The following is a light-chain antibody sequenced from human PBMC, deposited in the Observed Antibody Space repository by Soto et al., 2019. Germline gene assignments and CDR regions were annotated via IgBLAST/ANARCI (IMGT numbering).Light chain of an antibody. CDR2: KVS. Sequence: DVVMTQSPLSLPVTLGQPASISCRSSQSLVHSDGNTYLNWFQQRPGQSPRRLIYKVSNRDSGVPDRLSGSGSGTDFTLKISRVEPEDVGVYYCMQGTHWPLTFGQGTK. CDR1: QSLVHSDGNTY. CDR3: MQGTHWPLT. J-gene: IGKJ1*01. V-gene: IGKV2-30*02.